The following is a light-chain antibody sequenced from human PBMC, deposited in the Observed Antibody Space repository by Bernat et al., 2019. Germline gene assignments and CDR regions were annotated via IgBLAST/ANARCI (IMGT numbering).Light chain of an antibody. CDR1: NIGGKS. J-gene: IGLJ1*01. V-gene: IGLV3-21*02. Sequence: SNVLTQPLSVSVAPGQTARISCEGDNIGGKSVHWYQQKPGQAPVLVVYEDSDRPSGIPERFSGSNSGNTATLTISRVEAGDEADFYCRAWDSENHHYIFGTGTKVSVL. CDR3: RAWDSENHHYI. CDR2: EDS.